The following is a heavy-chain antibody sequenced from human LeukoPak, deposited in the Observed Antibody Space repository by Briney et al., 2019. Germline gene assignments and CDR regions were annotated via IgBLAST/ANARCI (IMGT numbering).Heavy chain of an antibody. J-gene: IGHJ4*01. D-gene: IGHD2-2*01. CDR2: LLLSGIA. V-gene: IGHV4-61*01. Sequence: PSETLSLTCTLSLDSLTRASYYWGSLRQPPGRGLEWLGCLLLSGIANYSPSRALNGLVTISVDPSKTQFSLNVNSLSAADTAIYYCARRPVMPRGGDFFLDYWGQGVQVTVS. CDR3: ARRPVMPRGGDFFLDY. CDR1: LDSLTRASYY.